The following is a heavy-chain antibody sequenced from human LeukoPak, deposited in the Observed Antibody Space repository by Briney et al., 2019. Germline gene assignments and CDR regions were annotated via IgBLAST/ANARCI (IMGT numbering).Heavy chain of an antibody. CDR2: ISSSGSTI. CDR3: ARDGPLYGMDV. V-gene: IGHV3-11*01. Sequence: PGGSLDPSGAASGFTSSDYSRSGFAQAQGKGWEGVSYISSSGSTIYYADSVKGRFTISRDNAKNSLYLQMNSLRAEDTAVYYCARDGPLYGMDVWGQGTTVTVSS. J-gene: IGHJ6*02. CDR1: GFTSSDYS.